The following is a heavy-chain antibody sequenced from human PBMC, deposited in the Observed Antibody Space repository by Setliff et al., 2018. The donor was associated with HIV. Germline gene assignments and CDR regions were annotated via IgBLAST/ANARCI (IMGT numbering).Heavy chain of an antibody. D-gene: IGHD2-21*01. J-gene: IGHJ4*02. Sequence: TLSLTCTVSGGSITGHYWSWIRQPPGKALEWLARIDWDDDKYYSTSLKTRLTISKDTSKNQVVLTVSNMGPVDTATYYCARNLLRWHYDFWGPGTLVTVSS. V-gene: IGHV2-70*11. CDR2: IDWDDDK. CDR3: ARNLLRWHYDF. CDR1: GGSITGHY.